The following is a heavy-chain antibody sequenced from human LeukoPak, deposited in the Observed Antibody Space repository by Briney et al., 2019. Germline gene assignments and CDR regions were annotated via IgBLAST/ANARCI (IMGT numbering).Heavy chain of an antibody. Sequence: SETLSPTCTVSGGSVSSGSYYWRWIRPPPGEGLEWIGYIYYSGSTNYNPSLKSRVTISVDTSKYQFSLKLSSVTAADTAVYYCARDGAWLSFDYWGQGTLVTVSS. D-gene: IGHD3-9*01. CDR2: IYYSGST. J-gene: IGHJ4*02. V-gene: IGHV4-61*01. CDR3: ARDGAWLSFDY. CDR1: GGSVSSGSYY.